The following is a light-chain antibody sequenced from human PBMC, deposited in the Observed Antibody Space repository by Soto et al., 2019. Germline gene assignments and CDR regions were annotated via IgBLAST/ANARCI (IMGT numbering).Light chain of an antibody. CDR3: LQDYDYPYT. V-gene: IGKV1-6*02. J-gene: IGKJ2*01. CDR2: GAS. CDR1: RSIRND. Sequence: IQMTQSPSSLSASVGDRVTLTCRSIRSIRNDLAWYQQSPGKAPRLLVYGASYLAPGATSRFSGSGSGTDFTLTIRGLQPEDFASYYCLQDYDYPYTFGKGTTRDIK.